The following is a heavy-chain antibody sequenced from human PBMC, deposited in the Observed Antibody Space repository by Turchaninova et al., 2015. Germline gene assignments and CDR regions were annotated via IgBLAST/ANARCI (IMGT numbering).Heavy chain of an antibody. CDR2: ITSSGSYT. V-gene: IGHV3-11*06. CDR3: AREEARPDY. Sequence: VESGGGLVKPGGSLRLSCAASGFTFSDYYMSWIRQAPGKGLEWVSYITSSGSYTNYADSVKGRFTISRDNAKNLLYLQMNSLRAEDTAVYFCAREEARPDYWGQGTLVTVSS. J-gene: IGHJ4*02. CDR1: GFTFSDYY. D-gene: IGHD6-6*01.